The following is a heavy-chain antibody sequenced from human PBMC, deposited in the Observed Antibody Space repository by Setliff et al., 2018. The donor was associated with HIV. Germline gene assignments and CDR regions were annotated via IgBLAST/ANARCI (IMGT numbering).Heavy chain of an antibody. CDR2: ISSSSSTI. D-gene: IGHD6-19*01. CDR3: ARVDGFMAVAGTYDY. V-gene: IGHV3-48*01. CDR1: GFTFSSYT. J-gene: IGHJ4*02. Sequence: GGSLRLSCAASGFTFSSYTMNWVRQAPGKGLEWVSYISSSSSTIYYADSVKGRFTISRDNAKNSLYLQLNSLRAEDTAVYYCARVDGFMAVAGTYDYWGQGALVTVSS.